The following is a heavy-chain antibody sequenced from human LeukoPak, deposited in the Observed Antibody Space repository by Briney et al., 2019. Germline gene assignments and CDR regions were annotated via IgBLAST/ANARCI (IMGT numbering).Heavy chain of an antibody. CDR1: GYTFTNYY. CDR3: ARMIQDWFDP. Sequence: ASVKVSCKASGYTFTNYYIHWVRQAPGQGLEWVGIINPSGGTTSYAQKFQGRVSMTRDTSTSTVYMELSSLRSEDTAVFYCARMIQDWFDPWGQGTLVTVSS. CDR2: INPSGGTT. V-gene: IGHV1-46*01. J-gene: IGHJ5*02. D-gene: IGHD3-16*01.